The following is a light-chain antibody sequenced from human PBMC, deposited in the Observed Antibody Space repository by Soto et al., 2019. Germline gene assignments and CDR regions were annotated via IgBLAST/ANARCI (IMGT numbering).Light chain of an antibody. J-gene: IGKJ4*01. CDR2: ASS. CDR1: QDISNY. Sequence: DIQMTQSPSSLSASVGDRVIITCRASQDISNYLAWYQQKPGKVPKLLIYASSTLQSGVPSRFSGSGSGTDFTLTISSLQPEDVATYYCQKYNSAPALTFGGGTNVEIK. CDR3: QKYNSAPALT. V-gene: IGKV1-27*01.